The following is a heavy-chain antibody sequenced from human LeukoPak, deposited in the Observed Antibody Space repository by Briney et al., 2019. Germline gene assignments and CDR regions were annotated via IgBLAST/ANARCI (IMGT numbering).Heavy chain of an antibody. V-gene: IGHV4-59*08. D-gene: IGHD4-17*01. CDR3: ARQEDYGGNYYYGMDV. CDR2: IYYSGST. J-gene: IGHJ6*02. CDR1: GGSISSYY. Sequence: PSETLSLTCTVSGGSISSYYWSWIRQPPGKGLEWIGYIYYSGSTNYNLSLKSRVTISVDTSKNQFSLKLSSVTAADTAVYYCARQEDYGGNYYYGMDVWGQGTTVTVSS.